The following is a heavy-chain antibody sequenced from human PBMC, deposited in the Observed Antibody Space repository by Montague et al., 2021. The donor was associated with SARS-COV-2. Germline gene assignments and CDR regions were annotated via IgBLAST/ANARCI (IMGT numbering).Heavy chain of an antibody. J-gene: IGHJ3*02. D-gene: IGHD6-13*01. Sequence: SETLSLTCIVSGSSVRSYFWSWIRQPPGKGLEWIGSIYYSGSTYYNPSLKSRVTISVDTSKNQFSLKLSSVTAADTAVYYCAGSPPGIAAAGTVAAFDIWGQGTMVTVSS. CDR3: AGSPPGIAAAGTVAAFDI. CDR2: IYYSGST. V-gene: IGHV4-59*05. CDR1: GSSVRSYF.